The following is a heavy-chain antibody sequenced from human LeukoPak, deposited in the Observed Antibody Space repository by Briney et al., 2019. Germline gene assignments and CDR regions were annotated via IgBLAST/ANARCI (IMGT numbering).Heavy chain of an antibody. V-gene: IGHV5-51*01. CDR3: ARRSDYVWGSYRYDY. J-gene: IGHJ4*02. CDR2: IYPGDSDT. Sequence: GESLKISCKGSGYSFTDYWIGWVRQMPGEGLEWMGIIYPGDSDTRYSPSFQGQVTISADKSISTAYLQWSSLKASDTAMYYCARRSDYVWGSYRYDYWGQGTLVTVSS. CDR1: GYSFTDYW. D-gene: IGHD3-16*02.